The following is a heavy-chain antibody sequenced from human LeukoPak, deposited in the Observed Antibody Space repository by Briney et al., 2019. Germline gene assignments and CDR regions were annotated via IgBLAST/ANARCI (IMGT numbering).Heavy chain of an antibody. CDR2: ISPSGDIT. V-gene: IGHV3-23*01. CDR3: AKIRPFSPVSAYPHYFDY. Sequence: GGTPRLSCAASGFIFSSHGMNWVRQAPGKGLEWVSGISPSGDITYYAYSVKCRFTISRDNSKNTLFLQMNSLRADATALYYCAKIRPFSPVSAYPHYFDYWGRGTLVAVSS. D-gene: IGHD2-8*01. J-gene: IGHJ4*02. CDR1: GFIFSSHG.